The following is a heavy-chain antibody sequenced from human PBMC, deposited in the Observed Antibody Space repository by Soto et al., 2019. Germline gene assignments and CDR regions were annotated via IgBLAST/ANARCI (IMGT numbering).Heavy chain of an antibody. CDR1: GFTFSSYA. V-gene: IGHV3-23*01. CDR2: ISGSGDST. Sequence: EVQLLESGGGLVQPGGSLRLSCAASGFTFSSYAMRWVRQAPVKGLEWVSAISGSGDSTSYADSVKGRFTISRDNSKNTLYLQMNSLIAEDTAVYYCASPGSGSYYDYWGQGTLVSVSS. CDR3: ASPGSGSYYDY. J-gene: IGHJ4*02. D-gene: IGHD1-26*01.